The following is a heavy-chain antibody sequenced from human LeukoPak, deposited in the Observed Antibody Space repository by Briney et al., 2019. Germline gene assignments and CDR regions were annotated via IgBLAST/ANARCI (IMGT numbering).Heavy chain of an antibody. CDR3: AKGLSSSWYFSYFDY. CDR1: GFTFDDYA. V-gene: IGHV3-43*02. D-gene: IGHD6-13*01. J-gene: IGHJ4*02. Sequence: TGGSLRLSCAASGFTFDDYAMHLVRQAPGKGLEWVSLISGDGGSTYYADSVKGRFTISRDNSKNSLYLQMNSLRTEDTALYYCAKGLSSSWYFSYFDYWGQGTLVTVSS. CDR2: ISGDGGST.